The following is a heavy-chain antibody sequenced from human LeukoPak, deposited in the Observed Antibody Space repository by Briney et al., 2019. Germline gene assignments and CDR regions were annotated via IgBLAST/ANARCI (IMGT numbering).Heavy chain of an antibody. Sequence: GGSLRLSCAASGFTFSNFWMHWVRQAPGKGLVWVALIYGDGSFTRYADSVKGRFTISRDNSKNTLYLQMNSLRAEDTAVYYCVRQQTPHGNFDYWGQGTLVTVSS. D-gene: IGHD1-26*01. CDR2: IYGDGSFT. V-gene: IGHV3-74*01. CDR1: GFTFSNFW. CDR3: VRQQTPHGNFDY. J-gene: IGHJ4*02.